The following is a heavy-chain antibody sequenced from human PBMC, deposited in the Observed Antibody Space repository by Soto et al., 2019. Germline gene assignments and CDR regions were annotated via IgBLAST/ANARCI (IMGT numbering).Heavy chain of an antibody. V-gene: IGHV4-59*01. CDR3: ARGIAAAYGGL. D-gene: IGHD6-13*01. Sequence: SETLSLTCTVSGGSISSYYWSWIRQPPGKGLEWIGYIYYSGSTNYDPSLKSRVTISVDTSKNQFSLKLSSVTAADTLVYYCARGIAAAYGGLWGQGTLVTVSS. CDR2: IYYSGST. CDR1: GGSISSYY. J-gene: IGHJ1*01.